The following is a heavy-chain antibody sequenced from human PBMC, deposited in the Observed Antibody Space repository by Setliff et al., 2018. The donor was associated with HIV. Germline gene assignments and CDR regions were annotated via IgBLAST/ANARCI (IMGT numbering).Heavy chain of an antibody. V-gene: IGHV4-34*01. CDR1: GGSFSGYY. J-gene: IGHJ4*02. D-gene: IGHD1-26*01. CDR2: LNHSGGT. CDR3: ARTRAPYFFDF. Sequence: SETLSLTCAVFGGSFSGYYWSWIRQPPGKGLEWIGELNHSGGTDYNPSLKSRVTISVGTSKNQFSLNLSSVTAADTAVYYCARTRAPYFFDFWGQGAQVTVSS.